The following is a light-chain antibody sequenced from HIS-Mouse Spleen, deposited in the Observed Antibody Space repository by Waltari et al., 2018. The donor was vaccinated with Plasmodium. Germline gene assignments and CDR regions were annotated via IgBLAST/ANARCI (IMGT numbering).Light chain of an antibody. J-gene: IGLJ3*02. Sequence: SYELTQSPSVSVSPGQTARITCSGAALPQKYAYWYHQKSGQAPVLVIYEDSKRPSGIPERFSGSSSGTMATLTISGAQVEDEADYYCYSTDSSGNHRVFGGGTKLTVL. CDR2: EDS. CDR1: ALPQKY. CDR3: YSTDSSGNHRV. V-gene: IGLV3-10*01.